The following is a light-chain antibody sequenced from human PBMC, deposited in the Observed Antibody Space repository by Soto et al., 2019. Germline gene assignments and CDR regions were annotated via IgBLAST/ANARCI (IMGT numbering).Light chain of an antibody. J-gene: IGKJ2*01. CDR3: QQYNDYPLT. CDR1: QGIINY. V-gene: IGKV1-9*01. Sequence: IQLTQSPSSLSASVGDRVTITCRASQGIINYLAWYQQKPGKAPKLLIYGASTLQSGVPSRFGGSGSGTDFTLTVSSLQPEDFATYYCQQYNDYPLTFGQGTKLEIK. CDR2: GAS.